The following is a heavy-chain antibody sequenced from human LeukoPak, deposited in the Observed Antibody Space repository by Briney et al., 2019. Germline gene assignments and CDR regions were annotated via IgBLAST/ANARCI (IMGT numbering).Heavy chain of an antibody. CDR3: ARQIVGATTP. CDR2: INYSRSA. J-gene: IGHJ5*02. V-gene: IGHV4-34*01. CDR1: GGSFSGYY. Sequence: SETLSLTCAVYGGSFSGYYWSWIRQPPGKGLEWIGEINYSRSANYNPSLKSRVTISVDTSKNQFSLKLSSVTAADTAVYYCARQIVGATTPWGQGTLVTVSS. D-gene: IGHD1-26*01.